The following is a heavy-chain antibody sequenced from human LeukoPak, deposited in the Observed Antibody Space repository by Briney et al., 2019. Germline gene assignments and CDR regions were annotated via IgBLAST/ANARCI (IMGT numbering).Heavy chain of an antibody. CDR2: ISGSGGST. V-gene: IGHV3-23*01. CDR1: GSTFSSYG. D-gene: IGHD3-10*01. J-gene: IGHJ6*03. CDR3: ARDEVGLLWFGESTMDV. Sequence: GGSLRLSCAASGSTFSSYGMSWVRQAPGKGLEWVSAISGSGGSTYYADSVKGRFTISRDNAKNSLYLQMNSLRAEDTAVYYCARDEVGLLWFGESTMDVWGKGTTVTVSS.